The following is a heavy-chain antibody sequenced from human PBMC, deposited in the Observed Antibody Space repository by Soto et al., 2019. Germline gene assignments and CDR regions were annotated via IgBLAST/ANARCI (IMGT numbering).Heavy chain of an antibody. CDR3: AKLSGYYFDY. CDR1: AFTFSSYA. V-gene: IGHV3-23*01. D-gene: IGHD3-3*01. CDR2: VSGSGDST. J-gene: IGHJ4*02. Sequence: PGGSLRLSCAASAFTFSSYAMSWVRQAPGKGLEWVSAVSGSGDSTYYADSVKGRFTISRDNSKNTLYLQMNSLRAEDTAVYYCAKLSGYYFDYWGQGTLVTVSS.